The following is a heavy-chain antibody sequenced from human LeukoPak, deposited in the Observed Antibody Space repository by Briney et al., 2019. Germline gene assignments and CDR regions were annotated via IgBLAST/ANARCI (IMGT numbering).Heavy chain of an antibody. CDR3: ARRGKEYSSSWAFDS. Sequence: PGGSLRLSCAASGFTLSSYSMNWVRQAPGKGLEWVSSISSSSSYIYYADSVKGRFTISRDNAKNSPYLQMNSLRAEDTAVYYCARRGKEYSSSWAFDSWGQGTLVTVSS. CDR2: ISSSSSYI. V-gene: IGHV3-21*01. D-gene: IGHD6-6*01. CDR1: GFTLSSYS. J-gene: IGHJ4*02.